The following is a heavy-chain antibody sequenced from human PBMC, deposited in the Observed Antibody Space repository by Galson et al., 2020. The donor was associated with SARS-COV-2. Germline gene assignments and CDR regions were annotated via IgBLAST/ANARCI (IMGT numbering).Heavy chain of an antibody. J-gene: IGHJ4*02. CDR1: GFSFSGYS. V-gene: IGHV3-64*01. Sequence: GESLKISCAASGFSFSGYSMFWVRQAPGKGLEYVSAINTNGGSTYYANSVKGRFTISRDNSKNTLYLQMGSLRAEDVAVYFCARAYNYAFDYWGQGTLVTVSS. D-gene: IGHD5-18*01. CDR3: ARAYNYAFDY. CDR2: INTNGGST.